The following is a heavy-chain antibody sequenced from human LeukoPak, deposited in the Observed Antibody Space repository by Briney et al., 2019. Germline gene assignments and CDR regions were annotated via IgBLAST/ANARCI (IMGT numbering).Heavy chain of an antibody. CDR1: GFTFSSYG. D-gene: IGHD5-18*01. CDR3: AKDVRSYGPDYFDY. V-gene: IGHV3-33*06. J-gene: IGHJ4*02. Sequence: GGSLRLSCAASGFTFSSYGMHWVRQAPGKGLEWVAVIWYDGNNKYYADSVKGRFTISRDNSKNTLYLQMNSLRAEDTAVYYCAKDVRSYGPDYFDYWGQGTLVTVSS. CDR2: IWYDGNNK.